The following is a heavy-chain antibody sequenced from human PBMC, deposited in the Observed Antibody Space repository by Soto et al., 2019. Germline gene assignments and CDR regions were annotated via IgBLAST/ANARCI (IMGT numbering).Heavy chain of an antibody. V-gene: IGHV1-18*01. Sequence: VKVSCKASGYTFTSYGISWVRQAPGQGLEWMGWISAYNGNTNYAQKLQGRVTMTTDTSTSTAYMELRSLRSDDTAVYYCARDPVLRYFDWLPYFDYWGQGTLVTVSS. CDR2: ISAYNGNT. CDR1: GYTFTSYG. D-gene: IGHD3-9*01. CDR3: ARDPVLRYFDWLPYFDY. J-gene: IGHJ4*02.